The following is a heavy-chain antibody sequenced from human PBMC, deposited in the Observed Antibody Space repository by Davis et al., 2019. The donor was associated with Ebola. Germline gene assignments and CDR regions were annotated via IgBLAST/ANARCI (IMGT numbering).Heavy chain of an antibody. CDR2: ISGVGYNT. CDR1: GFTFSNYA. D-gene: IGHD1-26*01. Sequence: PGGSLRLSCAASGFTFSNYAMSWVRQAPGKGLEWVSGISGVGYNTYHADSVKGRFTISRDNSKNTLYLQMNSLRAEDTAVYYCAKKGRVWEPPDYWGQGTLVTVSS. V-gene: IGHV3-23*01. CDR3: AKKGRVWEPPDY. J-gene: IGHJ4*02.